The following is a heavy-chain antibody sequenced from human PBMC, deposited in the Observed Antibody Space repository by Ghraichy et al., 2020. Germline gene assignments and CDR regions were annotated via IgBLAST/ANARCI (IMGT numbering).Heavy chain of an antibody. CDR1: GGSFSGYY. Sequence: SETLSLTCAVYGGSFSGYYWSWIRQPPGKGLEWIGEINHSGSTNYNPSLKSRVTISVDTSKNQFSLKLSSVTAADTAVYYCARVKRNGYYDFWSGYPDRLNWFDPWGQGTLVTVSS. CDR2: INHSGST. D-gene: IGHD3-3*01. V-gene: IGHV4-34*01. J-gene: IGHJ5*02. CDR3: ARVKRNGYYDFWSGYPDRLNWFDP.